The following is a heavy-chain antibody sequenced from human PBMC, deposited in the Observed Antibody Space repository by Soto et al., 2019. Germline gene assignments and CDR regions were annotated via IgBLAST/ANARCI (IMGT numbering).Heavy chain of an antibody. Sequence: QPGGSLRLSCAASGFTFSSYGMHWVRQAPGKGLEWVAVISYDGSNKYYADSVKGRFTISRDNSKNTLYLQMNSPRPEDTAVYYCAKSGGYDSVDYWGQGTLVTVSS. CDR3: AKSGGYDSVDY. V-gene: IGHV3-30*18. CDR2: ISYDGSNK. CDR1: GFTFSSYG. J-gene: IGHJ4*02. D-gene: IGHD5-12*01.